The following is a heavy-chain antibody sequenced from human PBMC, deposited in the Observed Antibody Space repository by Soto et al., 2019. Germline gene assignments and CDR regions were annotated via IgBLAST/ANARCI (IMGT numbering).Heavy chain of an antibody. Sequence: TLSLTCSVSGDYIHVGGYYWTWIRQRPGKGLEWMGYIYYTGKTYYNPSLESRLTMSVDRSKNQFSQRLTSVTAADTAVYFCGRDLTSNANCIDPWGQGTLVTVSS. J-gene: IGHJ5*02. CDR2: IYYTGKT. CDR3: GRDLTSNANCIDP. V-gene: IGHV4-30-4*01. CDR1: GDYIHVGGYY. D-gene: IGHD2-2*01.